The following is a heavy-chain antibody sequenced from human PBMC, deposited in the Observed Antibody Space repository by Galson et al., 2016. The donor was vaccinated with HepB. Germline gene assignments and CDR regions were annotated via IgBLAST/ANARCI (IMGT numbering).Heavy chain of an antibody. CDR2: IRNKRDGGTA. D-gene: IGHD3/OR15-3a*01. J-gene: IGHJ6*02. CDR1: GLSVSDAW. CDR3: TTWDWGLDC. V-gene: IGHV3-15*05. Sequence: SLRLSCAVSGLSVSDAWMTWVRQAPGKGLEWVGNIRNKRDGGTADYGAPVKGRFTISRDDSKNTLYLQMSSLKTDDTAVYFCTTWDWGLDCWGQGTTVTVSS.